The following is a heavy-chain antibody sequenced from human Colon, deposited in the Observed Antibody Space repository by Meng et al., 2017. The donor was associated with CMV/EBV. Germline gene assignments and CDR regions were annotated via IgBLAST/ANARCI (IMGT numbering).Heavy chain of an antibody. CDR3: ARSSTSCYGRCYYYYGMDV. CDR2: ISPYHAKT. V-gene: IGHV1-18*01. D-gene: IGHD2-2*01. J-gene: IGHJ6*02. Sequence: ASVKVSCKASGYNFVNYGITWVRQAPGQGLEWMGWISPYHAKTNYAQKFQGRVTMTRDTSISTAYMELSRLRSDDTAVYYCARSSTSCYGRCYYYYGMDVWGQGTTVTVSS. CDR1: GYNFVNYG.